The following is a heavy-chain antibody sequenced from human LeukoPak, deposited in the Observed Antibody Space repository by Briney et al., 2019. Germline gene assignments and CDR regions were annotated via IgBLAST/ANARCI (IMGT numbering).Heavy chain of an antibody. V-gene: IGHV4-34*01. CDR3: ARGGWGKRFDI. CDR2: INHSGST. D-gene: IGHD1-26*01. CDR1: GGSFSGYY. Sequence: PSETLSLTCAVYGGSFSGYYWSWIRQPPGKGLEWIGEINHSGSTNYNPSLKSRVTISVGTSKNQFSLKLSSVTAADTAVYYCARGGWGKRFDIWGQGTVVTVSS. J-gene: IGHJ3*02.